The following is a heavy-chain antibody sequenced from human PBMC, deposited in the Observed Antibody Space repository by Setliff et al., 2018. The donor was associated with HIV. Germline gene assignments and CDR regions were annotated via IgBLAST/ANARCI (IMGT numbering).Heavy chain of an antibody. CDR1: GYTFRNYG. V-gene: IGHV1-18*01. J-gene: IGHJ4*02. Sequence: GASVKVSCKASGYTFRNYGISWVRQAPGQGLEWMGWISADSGDTHSTQKFQDRIIMTRDTSTTTAYMELRSLRSDDTAVYYCTREAEISRVVFFAYWGQGTPVTVS. D-gene: IGHD3-3*01. CDR2: ISADSGDT. CDR3: TREAEISRVVFFAY.